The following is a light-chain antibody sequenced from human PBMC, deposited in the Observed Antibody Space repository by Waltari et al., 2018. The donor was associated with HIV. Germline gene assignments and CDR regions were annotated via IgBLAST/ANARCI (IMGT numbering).Light chain of an antibody. V-gene: IGLV1-44*01. CDR2: SNN. Sequence: QSVLPQPPSASGTPGQRVTISCSGSSSNIGSNTVNWYQQLPGTAPKLLIYSNNQRPSGVPDRFSGSKSGTSASLAISGLQSEDEADYYCAAWDGSLNGHVVFGGGTKLTVL. J-gene: IGLJ2*01. CDR1: SSNIGSNT. CDR3: AAWDGSLNGHVV.